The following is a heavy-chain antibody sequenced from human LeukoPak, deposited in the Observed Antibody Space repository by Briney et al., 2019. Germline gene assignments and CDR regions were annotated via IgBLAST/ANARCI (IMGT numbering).Heavy chain of an antibody. J-gene: IGHJ4*02. V-gene: IGHV4-39*07. D-gene: IGHD3-22*01. CDR2: IYYSGST. Sequence: SETLSLTCTVSGGSISSSSYYWGWIRPPPGKGLEWIVSIYYSGSTYFNPSLKSRATISVDTSKNQFSLKLSSVTAADTAVYYCARDIHPYYYDSSGPFDYWGQGTLVTVSS. CDR1: GGSISSSSYY. CDR3: ARDIHPYYYDSSGPFDY.